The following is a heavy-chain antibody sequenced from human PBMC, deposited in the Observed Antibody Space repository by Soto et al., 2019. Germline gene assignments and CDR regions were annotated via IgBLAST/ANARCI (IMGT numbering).Heavy chain of an antibody. J-gene: IGHJ4*02. D-gene: IGHD1-1*01. CDR1: GFTFSDNY. V-gene: IGHV3-11*03. Sequence: GGSLRLSCVASGFTFSDNYMTWVRQAPGRGLEWISYISPKSSTTNYADSVTGRFTISRDNAYNLVDLQLTGLRAEDTAIYYCATGAGPGTYYFESWGQGTLVTVYS. CDR3: ATGAGPGTYYFES. CDR2: ISPKSSTT.